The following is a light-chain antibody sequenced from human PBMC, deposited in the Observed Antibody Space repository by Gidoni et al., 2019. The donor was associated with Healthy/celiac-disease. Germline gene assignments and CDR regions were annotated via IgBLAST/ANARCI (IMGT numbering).Light chain of an antibody. CDR2: GAS. CDR3: QQYGSSPGCS. Sequence: EIVLTQSPGTLSLSPGERATLSCRASQSVSSSYLAWYQQKPGQAPRLLIYGASSRATGIPDRFSGSGSGTDFTLTISRLEPEDFAVYYCQQYGSSPGCSLGQGTKLEIK. CDR1: QSVSSSY. J-gene: IGKJ2*04. V-gene: IGKV3-20*01.